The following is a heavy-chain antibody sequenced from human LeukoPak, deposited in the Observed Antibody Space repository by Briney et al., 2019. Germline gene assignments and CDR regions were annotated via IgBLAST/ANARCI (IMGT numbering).Heavy chain of an antibody. CDR1: GYTFTSYG. V-gene: IGHV1-18*01. CDR2: ISAYNGNT. Sequence: ASVKVSCKASGYTFTSYGISLVRQAPGQGLEWMGWISAYNGNTNYAQKLQGRVTMTTDTSTSTAYMELRSLRSDDTAVYYCARDSNIVVVPAANDYWGQGTLVTVSS. J-gene: IGHJ4*02. CDR3: ARDSNIVVVPAANDY. D-gene: IGHD2-2*01.